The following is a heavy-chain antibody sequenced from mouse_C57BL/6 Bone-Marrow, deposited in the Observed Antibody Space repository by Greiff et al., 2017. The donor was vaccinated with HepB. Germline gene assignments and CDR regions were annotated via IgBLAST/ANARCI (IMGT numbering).Heavy chain of an antibody. CDR3: VRHASPWYFDV. CDR2: IRSKSNNYAT. D-gene: IGHD6-1*01. J-gene: IGHJ1*03. V-gene: IGHV10-1*01. CDR1: GFSFNTYA. Sequence: EVMLVESGGGLVQPKGSLKLSCAVSGFSFNTYAMNWVRQAPGKGLEWVARIRSKSNNYATYYADSVKDRFTISRDDSESMLYLQMNNLKTEDTAMYYCVRHASPWYFDVWGTGTTVTVSS.